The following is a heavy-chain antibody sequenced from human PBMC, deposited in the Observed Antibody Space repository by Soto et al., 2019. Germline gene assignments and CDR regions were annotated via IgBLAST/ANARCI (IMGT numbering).Heavy chain of an antibody. CDR3: ARTSTRGTRFDY. J-gene: IGHJ4*02. D-gene: IGHD1-1*01. V-gene: IGHV4-4*02. CDR2: VYHSGST. CDR1: GGSISTSNW. Sequence: PSETLSLTCAVSGGSISTSNWWSWVRQPPGKGLEWIGEVYHSGSTNYNPSFKSRVAMSVDKSKNQFSLKLNSVTAADTALYYCARTSTRGTRFDYWGQGSLVTVSS.